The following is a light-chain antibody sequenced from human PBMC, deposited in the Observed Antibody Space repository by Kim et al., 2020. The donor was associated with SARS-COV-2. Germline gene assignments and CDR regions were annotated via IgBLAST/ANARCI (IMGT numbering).Light chain of an antibody. CDR1: QSINSY. CDR2: EAS. Sequence: DIQMTQSPSALSASVGDRVTITCRASQSINSYLNWYQQKPGKAPKLLIFEASRLQSGVPSRFSGSGSGTAFTLTINSLQPEDFATYYCQQSHSSTWTFGQGTKVDIK. CDR3: QQSHSSTWT. J-gene: IGKJ1*01. V-gene: IGKV1-39*01.